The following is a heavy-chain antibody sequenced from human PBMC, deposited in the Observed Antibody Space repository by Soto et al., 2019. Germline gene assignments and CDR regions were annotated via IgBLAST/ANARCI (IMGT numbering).Heavy chain of an antibody. D-gene: IGHD2-2*01. J-gene: IGHJ4*02. CDR2: ISGSGGNT. CDR3: AKLGSASCYAGIDY. CDR1: GFTFSSYA. V-gene: IGHV3-23*01. Sequence: EVQLLESGGGLVQPGGSLRLSCAASGFTFSSYAMSWARQAPGKGLEWVSVISGSGGNTYYADSVKGRFTISKDNSKNTLYLQMNILRAEDTAVYYCAKLGSASCYAGIDYWGQGILVTVSS.